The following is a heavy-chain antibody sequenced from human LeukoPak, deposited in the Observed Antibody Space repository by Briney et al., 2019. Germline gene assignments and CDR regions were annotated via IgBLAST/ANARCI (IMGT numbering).Heavy chain of an antibody. Sequence: AGGSLRLSCAASGLTLSRHWMHWVRRAPGKGLVWVSRINDDARSTSYADSVKGRFTISRDNAKNTVYLEMNNLRAEDTAVYYCAREGQDVYGDRVSFDYWGQGTLVTVSS. CDR3: AREGQDVYGDRVSFDY. V-gene: IGHV3-74*01. CDR1: GLTLSRHW. J-gene: IGHJ4*02. D-gene: IGHD4-17*01. CDR2: INDDARST.